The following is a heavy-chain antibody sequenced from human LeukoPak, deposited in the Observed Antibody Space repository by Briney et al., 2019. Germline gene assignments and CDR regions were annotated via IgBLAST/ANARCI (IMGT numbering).Heavy chain of an antibody. J-gene: IGHJ4*02. V-gene: IGHV3-74*01. Sequence: PGGSLRLSCAAPGIIFSNYWMHWVRQAPGKGLVWVSRIIGDGSSTSYADSVKGRFTISRDNAKNTLYLQMNSLRAEDTAVYYSARGGGYSYGSFDYWGQGTLVTVSS. CDR3: ARGGGYSYGSFDY. CDR1: GIIFSNYW. D-gene: IGHD5-18*01. CDR2: IIGDGSST.